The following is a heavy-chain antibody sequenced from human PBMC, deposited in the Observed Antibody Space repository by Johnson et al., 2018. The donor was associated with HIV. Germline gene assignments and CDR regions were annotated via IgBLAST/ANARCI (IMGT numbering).Heavy chain of an antibody. CDR3: AKALSSGWFYAFDI. J-gene: IGHJ3*02. CDR1: GFIFDDYD. V-gene: IGHV3-20*04. D-gene: IGHD3-22*01. Sequence: VQLVESGGGVVRPGGSLRLSCAGSGFIFDDYDMTWVRQAPGKGLEWVSGINWNGGRTGYADSVKGRFTISRDNAKNYLYLQMNSLRAEDTALYYCAKALSSGWFYAFDIWGQGTMVTVSS. CDR2: INWNGGRT.